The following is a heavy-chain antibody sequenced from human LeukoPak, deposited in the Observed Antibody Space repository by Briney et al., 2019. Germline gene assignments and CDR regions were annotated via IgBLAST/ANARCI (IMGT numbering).Heavy chain of an antibody. CDR3: ARSIAAAGTGYFDY. Sequence: GGSLRLSCAASGFTFSSYAMRWVRQAPGKGLEWAAVISYDGSNKYYADSVKGRFTISRDNSKNTLYLQMNSLRAEDTAVYYCARSIAAAGTGYFDYWGQGTLVTVSS. V-gene: IGHV3-30-3*01. J-gene: IGHJ4*02. D-gene: IGHD6-13*01. CDR1: GFTFSSYA. CDR2: ISYDGSNK.